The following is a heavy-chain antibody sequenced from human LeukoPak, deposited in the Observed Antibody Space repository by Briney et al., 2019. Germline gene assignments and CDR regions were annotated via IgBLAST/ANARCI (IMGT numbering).Heavy chain of an antibody. J-gene: IGHJ3*02. D-gene: IGHD4-17*01. V-gene: IGHV4-61*01. Sequence: SETLSLTCTVSGYSISSSYYWSWIRQPPGKGLEWIGYIYYSGSTNYNPSLKSRVTISVDTSKNQFSLKLSSVTAADTAVYYCARGLDYGDYARNDAFDIWGQGTMVTVSS. CDR1: GYSISSSYY. CDR2: IYYSGST. CDR3: ARGLDYGDYARNDAFDI.